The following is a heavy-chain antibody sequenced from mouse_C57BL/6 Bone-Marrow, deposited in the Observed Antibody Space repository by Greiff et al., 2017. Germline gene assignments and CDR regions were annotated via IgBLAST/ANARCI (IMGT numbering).Heavy chain of an antibody. D-gene: IGHD2-10*01. Sequence: VQLQQSGAELARPGASVKLSCKASGYTFTSYGISWVKQRTGQGLEWIGEIYPRSGNTYYNEKFKGKATLTADKSSSTAYMELRSLTSEDSAVDFCANLRLQRDYGVQGTTLTVSS. CDR1: GYTFTSYG. J-gene: IGHJ2*01. CDR3: ANLRLQRDY. V-gene: IGHV1-81*01. CDR2: IYPRSGNT.